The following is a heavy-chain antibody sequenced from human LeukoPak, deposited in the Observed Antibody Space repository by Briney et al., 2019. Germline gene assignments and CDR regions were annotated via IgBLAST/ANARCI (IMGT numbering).Heavy chain of an antibody. CDR2: INPNSGGT. D-gene: IGHD2-2*02. CDR3: ARDPCSTSCYNLDP. V-gene: IGHV1-2*02. Sequence: AVNVSCKASGYTFTGYYMHWVRQAPGQGLEWMGWINPNSGGTNYARKFQGRVTMTRDTSISTAYMELSRLRSDDTAVYYCARDPCSTSCYNLDPWGQGTLVTVSS. J-gene: IGHJ5*02. CDR1: GYTFTGYY.